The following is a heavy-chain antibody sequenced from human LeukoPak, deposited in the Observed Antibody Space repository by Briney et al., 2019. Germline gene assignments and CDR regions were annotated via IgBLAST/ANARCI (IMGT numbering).Heavy chain of an antibody. CDR2: ISGSGGST. CDR3: ARKGPVTTLLY. J-gene: IGHJ4*02. V-gene: IGHV3-23*01. D-gene: IGHD4-17*01. CDR1: GFTFSSYA. Sequence: GGSLRLSCAASGFTFSSYAMSWVRQAPGKGLEWVSAISGSGGSTYYADSVKGRFTISRDNSKNTLYLQMNSLRAEGTAVYYCARKGPVTTLLYWGQGTLVTVSS.